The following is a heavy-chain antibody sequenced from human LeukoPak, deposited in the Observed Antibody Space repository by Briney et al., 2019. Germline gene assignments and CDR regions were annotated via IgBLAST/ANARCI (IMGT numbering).Heavy chain of an antibody. Sequence: SETLSLTCTVSGGSISSYYWSWIRQPPGKGLEWIGYIYYSGSTNYNPSLKSRVTISVDTSKNQFSLKLSSVTAADTAVYYCARDRNSDYYYYGMDVWGQGTTVIVSS. V-gene: IGHV4-59*08. CDR2: IYYSGST. D-gene: IGHD4-23*01. CDR3: ARDRNSDYYYYGMDV. CDR1: GGSISSYY. J-gene: IGHJ6*02.